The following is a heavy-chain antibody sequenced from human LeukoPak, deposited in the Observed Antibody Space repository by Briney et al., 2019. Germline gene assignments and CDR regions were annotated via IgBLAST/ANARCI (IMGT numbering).Heavy chain of an antibody. Sequence: PSETLSLTCTVSGGSISSSSYYWGWIRQPPGKGLEWIGSIYYSGSTYYNPSLKSRVTISVDTSKNQFSLKLSSVTAADTAVYYCATLDYVNAFGIWGQGTMVTVSS. J-gene: IGHJ3*02. V-gene: IGHV4-39*01. D-gene: IGHD4-17*01. CDR2: IYYSGST. CDR1: GGSISSSSYY. CDR3: ATLDYVNAFGI.